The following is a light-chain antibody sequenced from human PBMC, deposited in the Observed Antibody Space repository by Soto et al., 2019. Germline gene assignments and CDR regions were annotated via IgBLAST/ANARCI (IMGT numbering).Light chain of an antibody. V-gene: IGKV3-20*01. CDR1: QSVSNNY. Sequence: EIVLTQSPGTLSLSPGERATLSCRASQSVSNNYLAWYQQKPGQAPRLLIYGASNRATGIPDRFSGSGSRTDFTLTISRLEPEDFAVYYCQQYGSPLWTFGQGTKVDIK. CDR2: GAS. J-gene: IGKJ1*01. CDR3: QQYGSPLWT.